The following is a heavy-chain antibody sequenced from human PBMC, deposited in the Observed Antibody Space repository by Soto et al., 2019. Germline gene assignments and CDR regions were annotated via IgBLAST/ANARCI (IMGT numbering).Heavy chain of an antibody. D-gene: IGHD3-10*01. V-gene: IGHV4-31*03. Sequence: PSETLSLTCTVSGGSISSGGYYWSWIRQHPGKGLEWIGYIYYSGSTYYNPSLKSRVTISVDTSKNQFSLKLSSVTAADTAVYYCARERNGSGSYYLTGFDYWGQGTLVTVSS. CDR3: ARERNGSGSYYLTGFDY. CDR1: GGSISSGGYY. J-gene: IGHJ4*02. CDR2: IYYSGST.